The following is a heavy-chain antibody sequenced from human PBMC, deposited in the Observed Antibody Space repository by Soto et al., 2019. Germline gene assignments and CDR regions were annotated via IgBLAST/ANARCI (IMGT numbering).Heavy chain of an antibody. CDR1: GYTFTSYG. D-gene: IGHD6-13*01. Sequence: ASVKVSCKASGYTFTSYGISWVRQAPGQGLEWMGWISAYNGNTNYAQKLRGRVTMTTDTSTSTAYMELRSLRSDDTAVYYCAREATAAAATDYYYGMDVWGPGTTVTVSS. J-gene: IGHJ6*02. CDR3: AREATAAAATDYYYGMDV. CDR2: ISAYNGNT. V-gene: IGHV1-18*01.